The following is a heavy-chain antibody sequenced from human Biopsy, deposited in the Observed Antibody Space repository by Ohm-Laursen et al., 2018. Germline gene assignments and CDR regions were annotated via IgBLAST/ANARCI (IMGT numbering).Heavy chain of an antibody. Sequence: SVKVSCKPSGYTFAGYYLHWARQAPGHGLEWMGWINPNSGNANYAQSFQGRLTVTRDTSISTAYMELTSLTFDDTAIYYCARVPAYPSIDGYYGLDLWGQGTTVIVSS. CDR1: GYTFAGYY. CDR3: ARVPAYPSIDGYYGLDL. CDR2: INPNSGNA. D-gene: IGHD3-9*01. J-gene: IGHJ6*02. V-gene: IGHV1-2*02.